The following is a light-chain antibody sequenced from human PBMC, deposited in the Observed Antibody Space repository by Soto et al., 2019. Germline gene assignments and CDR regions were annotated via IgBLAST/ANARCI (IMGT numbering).Light chain of an antibody. J-gene: IGLJ1*01. CDR2: DDN. V-gene: IGLV3-21*02. CDR3: QLWDTDTFHYV. Sequence: SYELTQPPSVSVAPGQTATITCGGNNIGARSVQWYQQRPAQAPVLVVYDDNGRPSGIPDRFSGSKSGNTATLTVSRVEAGDEADYYCQLWDTDTFHYVFGTGTQLTVL. CDR1: NIGARS.